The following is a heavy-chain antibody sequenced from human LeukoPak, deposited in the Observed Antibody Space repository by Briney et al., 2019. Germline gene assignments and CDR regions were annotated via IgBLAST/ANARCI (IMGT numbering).Heavy chain of an antibody. V-gene: IGHV4-34*01. J-gene: IGHJ5*02. CDR2: INHSGST. CDR1: GGSFSGYY. Sequence: PSETLSLTCAVYGGSFSGYYWSWIRQPPGKGVEWIGEINHSGSTNYNPPLKSRVTISVDTSKHQFSLKLSSVTAADTAVYYCARELLTDFWSGRRYYNWFDPWGQGTLVTVSS. D-gene: IGHD3-3*01. CDR3: ARELLTDFWSGRRYYNWFDP.